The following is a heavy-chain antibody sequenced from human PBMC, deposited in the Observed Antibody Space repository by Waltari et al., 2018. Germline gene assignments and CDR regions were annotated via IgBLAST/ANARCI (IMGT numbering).Heavy chain of an antibody. D-gene: IGHD3-22*01. CDR2: ISYDGSNK. V-gene: IGHV3-30*01. Sequence: QVQLVESGGGVVQPGRSLSLSCAASGFTFSSYAMHWVRQAPGKGLEWVAVISYDGSNKYYADSVKGRFTISRDNSKNTLYLQMNSLRAEDTAVYYCSRDGYYSSGYYFDFWGQGTLVTVSS. J-gene: IGHJ4*02. CDR1: GFTFSSYA. CDR3: SRDGYYSSGYYFDF.